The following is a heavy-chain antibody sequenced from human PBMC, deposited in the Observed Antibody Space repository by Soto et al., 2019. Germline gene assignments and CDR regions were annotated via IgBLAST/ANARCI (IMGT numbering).Heavy chain of an antibody. CDR2: IYPGDSDT. CDR1: GYSFTSYW. D-gene: IGHD3-10*01. V-gene: IGHV5-51*01. J-gene: IGHJ3*02. CDR3: ARRVWFGESSPDAFDI. Sequence: GESLKISCKGSGYSFTSYWIGWVRQMPGKGLEWMGIIYPGDSDTRYSPAFQGQGTISADKSISTAYLQWSSLKASDTAMYYCARRVWFGESSPDAFDIWGQGTMVTVSS.